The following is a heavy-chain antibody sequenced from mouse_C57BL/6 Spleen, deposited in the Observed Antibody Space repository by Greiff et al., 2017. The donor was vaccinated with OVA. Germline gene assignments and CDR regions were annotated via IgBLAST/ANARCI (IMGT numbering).Heavy chain of an antibody. CDR2: IYPGSGST. J-gene: IGHJ2*01. CDR3: AKGHDGYYGYYFDY. V-gene: IGHV1-55*01. Sequence: QVQLQQPGAELVKPGASVKMSCKASGYTFTSYWITWVKQRPGQGLEWIGDIYPGSGSTNYNEKFKSKATLTVDTSSSTAFMQLSSLTSEDSAVYYCAKGHDGYYGYYFDYWGQGTTLTVSS. CDR1: GYTFTSYW. D-gene: IGHD2-3*01.